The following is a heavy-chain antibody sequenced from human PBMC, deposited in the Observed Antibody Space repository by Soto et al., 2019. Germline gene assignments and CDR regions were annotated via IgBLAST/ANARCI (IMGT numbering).Heavy chain of an antibody. D-gene: IGHD6-13*01. V-gene: IGHV3-30-3*01. CDR2: ISYDGSNK. CDR1: GFTFSSYA. Sequence: SGGSLRLSCAASGFTFSSYAMHWVRQAPGKGLEWVAVISYDGSNKYYADSVKGRFTISRDNSKNTLYLQMNSLRAEDTAVYYCARDRVAAAGTFDYWGQGALVTVSS. J-gene: IGHJ4*02. CDR3: ARDRVAAAGTFDY.